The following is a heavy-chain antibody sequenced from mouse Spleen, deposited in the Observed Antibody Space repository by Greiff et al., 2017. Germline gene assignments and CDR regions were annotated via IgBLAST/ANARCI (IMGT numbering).Heavy chain of an antibody. Sequence: VQLQQSGAELVKPGASVKLSCTASGFTFKDSYMHWVKQRPEPGLEWIGRIDPATGIPTYDPKFQGKATITADTSSNTPYLQLSSLTSEDTAVYYCARSFDYWGHGTTLTVSS. CDR1: GFTFKDSY. V-gene: IGHV14-3*02. CDR2: IDPATGIP. J-gene: IGHJ2*01. CDR3: ARSFDY.